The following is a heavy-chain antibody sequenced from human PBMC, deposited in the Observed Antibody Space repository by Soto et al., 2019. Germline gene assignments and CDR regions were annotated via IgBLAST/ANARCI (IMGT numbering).Heavy chain of an antibody. Sequence: HGESLKISCQASGYNFGMYSISWVRQVPGKGLEWVGKIEPSDSSTIYSPSFQGHVTISVDKSINTAYLQWRSLRASDTAMYFCAVLNYFDPWGQGSLVTVSS. CDR1: GYNFGMYS. J-gene: IGHJ5*02. CDR3: AVLNYFDP. V-gene: IGHV5-10-1*01. D-gene: IGHD4-4*01. CDR2: IEPSDSST.